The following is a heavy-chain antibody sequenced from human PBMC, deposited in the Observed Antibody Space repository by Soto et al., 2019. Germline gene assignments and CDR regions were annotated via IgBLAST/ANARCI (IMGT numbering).Heavy chain of an antibody. CDR1: GTSISSYY. Sequence: SETLSLTCTVSGTSISSYYWSWIRQPPGKGLEWIANIHYSGTTNYNPSLASRVTLSVDTSKNQFTLKMTSVTAADRAMYFCARYNSYAIDYWGRGTLVTVSS. J-gene: IGHJ4*02. CDR3: ARYNSYAIDY. D-gene: IGHD2-8*01. CDR2: IHYSGTT. V-gene: IGHV4-59*01.